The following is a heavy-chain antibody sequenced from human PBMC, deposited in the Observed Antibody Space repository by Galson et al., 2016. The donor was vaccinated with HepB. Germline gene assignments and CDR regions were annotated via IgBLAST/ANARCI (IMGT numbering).Heavy chain of an antibody. CDR2: ISGSGGST. D-gene: IGHD3-16*01. V-gene: IGHV3-23*01. CDR1: GFTFMNYA. CDR3: AKDRSSEGFIPIPTATLNS. Sequence: SLRLSCAASGFTFMNYAMSWVRQAPGKGLEWVSAISGSGGSTKYAHSVEGRFTISRDNSKKTLYLQMDVLRAEDKALYFCAKDRSSEGFIPIPTATLNSWGQGTLVTVSS. J-gene: IGHJ4*02.